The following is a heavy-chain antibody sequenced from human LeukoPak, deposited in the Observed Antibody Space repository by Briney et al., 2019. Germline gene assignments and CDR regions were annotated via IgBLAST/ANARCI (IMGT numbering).Heavy chain of an antibody. Sequence: SQTLSLTCTVSGGSISSYYWSWIRQPPGRGLEWIAYIYYTGSTNYNPSLKSRVTISVDTSKNQFSLKLSSVTAADTAVYYCARHFGDAYRRSFDFWGQGTLVTVSS. J-gene: IGHJ4*02. D-gene: IGHD5-24*01. CDR2: IYYTGST. CDR3: ARHFGDAYRRSFDF. CDR1: GGSISSYY. V-gene: IGHV4-59*08.